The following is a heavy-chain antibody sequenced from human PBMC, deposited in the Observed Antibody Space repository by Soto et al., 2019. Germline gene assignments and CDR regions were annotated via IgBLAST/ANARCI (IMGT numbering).Heavy chain of an antibody. J-gene: IGHJ6*03. CDR3: ARGLVLWFGEFSRRWGYCYYMDV. Sequence: QVQLQQWGAGLLKPSETLSLTCAVYGGSFSGYRLTWIRQPPGKRLEWFGEINDSGNINYNPSFKCPVTILIDTSKMQISLKLTAVTAAATAVYYCARGLVLWFGEFSRRWGYCYYMDVWGKGTAVTVSS. CDR1: GGSFSGYR. D-gene: IGHD3-10*01. V-gene: IGHV4-34*01. CDR2: INDSGNI.